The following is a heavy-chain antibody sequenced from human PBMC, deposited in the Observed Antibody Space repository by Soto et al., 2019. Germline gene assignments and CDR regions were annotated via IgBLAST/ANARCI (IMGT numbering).Heavy chain of an antibody. J-gene: IGHJ6*02. Sequence: QVQLVESGGGVVQPGRSLRLSCAASGFTFSSYAMHWVRQAPGKGLEWVAVISYDGSNKYYADSVKGRFTISRDNSKNTLYLQKNSLRAEYTAVYYCGRARLRYNWNDFPYYYYGMDECGHGTTVAVSS. CDR1: GFTFSSYA. CDR2: ISYDGSNK. V-gene: IGHV3-30-3*01. D-gene: IGHD1-1*01. CDR3: GRARLRYNWNDFPYYYYGMDE.